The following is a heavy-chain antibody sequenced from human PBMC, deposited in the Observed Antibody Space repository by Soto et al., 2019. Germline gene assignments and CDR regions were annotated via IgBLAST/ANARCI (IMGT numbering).Heavy chain of an antibody. J-gene: IGHJ6*03. CDR3: AKEGDCSSTSCWQYYYYYYMDV. V-gene: IGHV3-23*01. CDR2: ISGSGGST. Sequence: GGSLRLSCAASGFTFSSYAMSWVRQAPGKGLEWVSAISGSGGSTYYADSVKSWFTFSRDNSKYTLYLQLNSLRAEDTALYYFAKEGDCSSTSCWQYYYYYYMDVWGKGT. D-gene: IGHD2-2*01. CDR1: GFTFSSYA.